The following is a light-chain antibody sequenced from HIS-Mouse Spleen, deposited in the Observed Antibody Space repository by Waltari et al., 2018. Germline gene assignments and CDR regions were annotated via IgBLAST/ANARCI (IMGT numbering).Light chain of an antibody. CDR3: AAWDDSLSGVV. CDR2: RNN. CDR1: SSNIGSNY. J-gene: IGLJ2*01. Sequence: PGQRVTISCSGSSSNIGSNYVYWYQQLPGTAPKLLIYRNNQRPSGVPDRFSGSKSGTSASVPVSGLRSEDEADYYCAAWDDSLSGVVFGGGTKLTV. V-gene: IGLV1-47*01.